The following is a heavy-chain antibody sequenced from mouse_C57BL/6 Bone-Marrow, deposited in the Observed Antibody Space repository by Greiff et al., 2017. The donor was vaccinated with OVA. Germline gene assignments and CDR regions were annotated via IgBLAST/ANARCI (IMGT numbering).Heavy chain of an antibody. CDR2: IYPGNSDT. Sequence: VHVKQSGTVLARPGASVKMSCKTSGYTFTSYWMHWVKQRPGQGLEWIGAIYPGNSDTSYNQKFKGKAKLTAVTSASTAYMELSSLTNEDSAVYYCTRKPYYYGYFDVWGTGTTVTVSS. CDR1: GYTFTSYW. CDR3: TRKPYYYGYFDV. V-gene: IGHV1-5*01. D-gene: IGHD1-1*01. J-gene: IGHJ1*03.